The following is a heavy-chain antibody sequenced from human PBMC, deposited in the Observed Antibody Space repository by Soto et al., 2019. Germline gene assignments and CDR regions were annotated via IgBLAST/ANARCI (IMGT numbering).Heavy chain of an antibody. Sequence: ASVKVSCKASGGTFSSYAISWVRQAPGQGLEWMGGIIPIFGTANYAQKFQGRVTITADESTSTAYMELSSLRSEDTAVYYCARGGLRYYYDSSGPGEEYFDYWGQGTLVTVSS. D-gene: IGHD3-22*01. CDR3: ARGGLRYYYDSSGPGEEYFDY. J-gene: IGHJ4*02. CDR1: GGTFSSYA. CDR2: IIPIFGTA. V-gene: IGHV1-69*13.